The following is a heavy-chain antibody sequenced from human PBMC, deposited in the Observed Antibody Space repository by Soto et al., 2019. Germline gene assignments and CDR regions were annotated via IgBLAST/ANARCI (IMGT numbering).Heavy chain of an antibody. D-gene: IGHD6-13*01. V-gene: IGHV3-33*01. CDR3: ARIGSWALNFDY. Sequence: QVQLVESGGGVVQPGRSLRLSCTASGFTFSTYHMHWVRQAPGKGLEWVAVIWDDGSNKYYADSVKGRFTISRDNSKNTMYLQMNSLRVEDTAVYYCARIGSWALNFDYWGQGTPVTVSS. J-gene: IGHJ4*02. CDR1: GFTFSTYH. CDR2: IWDDGSNK.